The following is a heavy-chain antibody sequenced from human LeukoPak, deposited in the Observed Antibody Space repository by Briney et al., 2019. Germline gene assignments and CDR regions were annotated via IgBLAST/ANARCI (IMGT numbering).Heavy chain of an antibody. J-gene: IGHJ4*02. CDR3: ASLAAYYYGSGSSD. Sequence: PGGSLRFSCAASGFTFSAYWMSWVRQAPGKVLEWVANIKGDGSEKYYVDSVKGRFTISRDNAKNSVYLQMNSLRAEDTAVYFCASLAAYYYGSGSSDWGQGTLVTVSS. CDR2: IKGDGSEK. V-gene: IGHV3-7*01. CDR1: GFTFSAYW. D-gene: IGHD3-10*01.